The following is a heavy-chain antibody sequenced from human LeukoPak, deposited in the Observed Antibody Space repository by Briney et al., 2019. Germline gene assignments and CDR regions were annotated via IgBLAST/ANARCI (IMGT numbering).Heavy chain of an antibody. D-gene: IGHD3-22*01. J-gene: IGHJ4*02. V-gene: IGHV3-73*01. Sequence: GGSLRLSCAASGFTFSGSAMHWVRQASGKGLEWVGRIRSKPNNYATTYAASVEGRFTISRDDSKNTLYLQMNSLRAEDTAVYYCARDRRGYYDSSGYAYFDYWGQGTLVTVSS. CDR2: IRSKPNNYAT. CDR3: ARDRRGYYDSSGYAYFDY. CDR1: GFTFSGSA.